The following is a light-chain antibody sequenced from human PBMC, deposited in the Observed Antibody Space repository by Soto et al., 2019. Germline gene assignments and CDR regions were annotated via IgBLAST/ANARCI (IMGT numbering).Light chain of an antibody. CDR2: GTS. CDR3: QQRHMWPIT. J-gene: IGKJ5*01. CDR1: HSINSH. V-gene: IGKV1-39*01. Sequence: DIQLTQSPSSLSASEGDTVTITCRASHSINSHLNWYQQKSGEAPKFLIYGTSDLHTGVPSRFSGSGSGTDFTLTISSLQPEDCAVYYCQQRHMWPITFGQGTRLEIK.